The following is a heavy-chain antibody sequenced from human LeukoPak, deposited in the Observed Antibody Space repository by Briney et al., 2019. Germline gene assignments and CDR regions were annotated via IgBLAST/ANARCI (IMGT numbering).Heavy chain of an antibody. D-gene: IGHD6-19*01. CDR3: GLAVAGTRFDY. J-gene: IGHJ4*02. Sequence: GGSLRLSCAASGFTFSSYSMNWVRQAPGKGLEWVSSISSSSGYIYYADSVKGRFTIFRDNAKNSLYLQMNSLRAEDTAVYYCGLAVAGTRFDYWGQGTLVTVSS. CDR2: ISSSSGYI. CDR1: GFTFSSYS. V-gene: IGHV3-21*01.